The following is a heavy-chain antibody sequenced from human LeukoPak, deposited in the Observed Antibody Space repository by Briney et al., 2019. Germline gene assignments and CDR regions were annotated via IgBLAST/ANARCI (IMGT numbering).Heavy chain of an antibody. J-gene: IGHJ4*02. CDR3: AREQGQQVAPI. D-gene: IGHD6-13*01. CDR1: GFMFDDYG. V-gene: IGHV3-21*01. CDR2: ISSSSSYI. Sequence: GGSLRLSCAASGFMFDDYGMSWVRQAPGKGLEWVSAISSSSSYIYYADSVKGRFTISRDNAKNSLYLQMNSLRAEDTAVYYCAREQGQQVAPIWGQGTLVTVSS.